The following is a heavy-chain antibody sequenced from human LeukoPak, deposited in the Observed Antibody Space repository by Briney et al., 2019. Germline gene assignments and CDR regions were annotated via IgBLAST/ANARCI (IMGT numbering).Heavy chain of an antibody. Sequence: SGPTLVNPTQTLTLTCTISGFSLSTSGVGVGWIRQPPGKALEWLALIYWDDDKRYSPSLKSTLTITKDTSKNQVVLTMTNMDPVVTPSYFSAHTYSSGWFAGGAFDIWGQGTMVTVSS. V-gene: IGHV2-5*02. CDR1: GFSLSTSGVG. J-gene: IGHJ3*02. CDR3: AHTYSSGWFAGGAFDI. D-gene: IGHD6-19*01. CDR2: IYWDDDK.